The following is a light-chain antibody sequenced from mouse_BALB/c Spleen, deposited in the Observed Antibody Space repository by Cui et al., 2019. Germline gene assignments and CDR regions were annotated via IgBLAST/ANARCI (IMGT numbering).Light chain of an antibody. J-gene: IGKJ1*01. CDR2: AAT. CDR3: QQLYSTPLT. V-gene: IGKV12-98*01. Sequence: DIQMTQSPASQCASLGESVTITCLASQTIGTWLAWYQQKPGKSPQLLIYAATSLADGVPSRFSGSGSGTKFSFKISSLQAEDSVSYYCQQLYSTPLTFGGGTKLEIK. CDR1: QTIGTW.